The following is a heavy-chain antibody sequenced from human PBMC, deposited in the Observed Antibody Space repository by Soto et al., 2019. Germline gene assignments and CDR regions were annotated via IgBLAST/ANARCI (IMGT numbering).Heavy chain of an antibody. CDR3: ARLREGEVGTTTGFCDY. CDR1: GYSFTNFW. D-gene: IGHD1-26*01. V-gene: IGHV5-51*01. J-gene: IGHJ4*02. CDR2: IYPGASDT. Sequence: GESLKISCQGSGYSFTNFWIGWVRQMPGKGLEWMGIIYPGASDTRYSPSFQGQVTISADKSISTAYLQWSSLKASDTAMYYRARLREGEVGTTTGFCDYWGQGTLVTVSS.